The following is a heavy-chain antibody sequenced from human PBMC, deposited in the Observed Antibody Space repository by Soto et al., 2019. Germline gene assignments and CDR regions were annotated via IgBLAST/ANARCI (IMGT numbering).Heavy chain of an antibody. Sequence: QVQLVQSGAEVKKPGSSVKVSCKASGGTFSSYTISWVRQAPGQGLEWMGRIIPIRGIANYAQKFQGRVTITADKSTSTSYMELSSLRSEDTAVYYCARDLKTNALDAFDIWGQGTMVTVSS. J-gene: IGHJ3*02. CDR1: GGTFSSYT. D-gene: IGHD2-8*01. CDR3: ARDLKTNALDAFDI. CDR2: IIPIRGIA. V-gene: IGHV1-69*08.